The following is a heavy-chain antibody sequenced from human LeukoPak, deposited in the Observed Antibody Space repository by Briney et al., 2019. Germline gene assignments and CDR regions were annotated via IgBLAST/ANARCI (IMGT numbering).Heavy chain of an antibody. CDR3: ARVMVVVAATRGFDY. CDR1: GFTFSSYW. Sequence: GGSLRLSCAASGFTFSSYWMSWVRQAPGKGLEWVAHIKQDGSEKYYVDSVKGRFTISRDNAKNSLYLQMNSLRAEDTAVYYCARVMVVVAATRGFDYWGQGTLVTVSS. V-gene: IGHV3-7*01. CDR2: IKQDGSEK. J-gene: IGHJ4*02. D-gene: IGHD2-15*01.